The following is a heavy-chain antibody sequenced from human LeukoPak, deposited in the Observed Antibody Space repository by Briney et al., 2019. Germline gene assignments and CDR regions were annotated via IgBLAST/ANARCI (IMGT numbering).Heavy chain of an antibody. J-gene: IGHJ4*02. CDR1: GYSINSGYY. CDR3: ASLTYYDFWSGYYVYFDY. Sequence: SETLSLTCTVSGYSINSGYYWGWIRQSPGKGLEWIANIYHSGSTYYNPSLKSRVTMSVDTSKNQFSLKLSSVTAADTAVYYCASLTYYDFWSGYYVYFDYWGQGTLVTVSS. V-gene: IGHV4-38-2*02. D-gene: IGHD3-3*01. CDR2: IYHSGST.